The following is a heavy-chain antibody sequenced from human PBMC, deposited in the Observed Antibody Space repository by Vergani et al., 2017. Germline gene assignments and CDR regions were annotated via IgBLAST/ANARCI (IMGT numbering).Heavy chain of an antibody. CDR3: ARDSDQCPTNWYFDL. V-gene: IGHV1-69*01. D-gene: IGHD5/OR15-5a*01. CDR2: IIPIFVTA. Sequence: QVQLVQSGAEVKKPGSSVKVSCKASGGTFSSYAISWVRQAPGQGLEWMGGIIPIFVTANYAQKFQGRVTMTADESTSTAYMELSSLRSEDTAVDYCARDSDQCPTNWYFDLWGRGTLVTVSS. CDR1: GGTFSSYA. J-gene: IGHJ2*01.